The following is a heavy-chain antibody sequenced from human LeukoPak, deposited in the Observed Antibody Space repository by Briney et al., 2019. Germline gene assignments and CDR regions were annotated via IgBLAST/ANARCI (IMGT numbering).Heavy chain of an antibody. Sequence: PSETLSLTCAVSGGSISSSSYYWGWIRQPPGKGLEWIGSIYYSGSTYYNPSLKSRVTISVDTSKNQFSLKLSSVTAADTAVYYCARQGGYYGSGGYYFDYWGQGTLVTVSS. J-gene: IGHJ4*02. V-gene: IGHV4-39*01. CDR3: ARQGGYYGSGGYYFDY. CDR2: IYYSGST. D-gene: IGHD3-10*01. CDR1: GGSISSSSYY.